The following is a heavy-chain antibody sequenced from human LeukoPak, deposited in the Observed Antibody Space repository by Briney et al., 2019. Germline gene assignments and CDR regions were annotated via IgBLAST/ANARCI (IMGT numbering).Heavy chain of an antibody. V-gene: IGHV4-34*01. CDR3: ARGRGDLTYYYDSSGYYYRKYYFDY. CDR1: GGSFSGYY. D-gene: IGHD3-22*01. CDR2: IDHSGGT. J-gene: IGHJ4*02. Sequence: SETLSLTCAVYGGSFSGYYWSWIRQPPGKGLEWIGEIDHSGGTNYNPSLKSRVTISVDTSKNQFSLKLSSVTAADTAVYYCARGRGDLTYYYDSSGYYYRKYYFDYWGQGTLVTVSS.